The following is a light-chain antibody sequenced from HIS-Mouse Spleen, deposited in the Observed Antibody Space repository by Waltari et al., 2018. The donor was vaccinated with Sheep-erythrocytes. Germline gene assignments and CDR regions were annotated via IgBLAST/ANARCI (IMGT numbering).Light chain of an antibody. Sequence: QSDLTQPRSVSGSPGQSVTISCTGTSSDVGGYNYVSWYQQHPGKAPKLMMYDVSKRHSGVPDRFSGSKSGNTASLTISGLQAEDEADYYCCSYAGSYNHVFATGTKVTVL. V-gene: IGLV2-11*01. CDR3: CSYAGSYNHV. CDR1: SSDVGGYNY. J-gene: IGLJ1*01. CDR2: DVS.